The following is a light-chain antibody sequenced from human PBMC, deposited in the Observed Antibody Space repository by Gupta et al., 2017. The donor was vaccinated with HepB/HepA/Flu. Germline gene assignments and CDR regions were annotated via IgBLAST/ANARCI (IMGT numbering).Light chain of an antibody. CDR2: KAS. CDR3: QQDESFPLT. V-gene: IGKV1-5*03. CDR1: QAISDW. Sequence: DIQMSQSPSTLSASVGDRVTITCRASQAISDWLVWYQQKPGKDPKLLIYKASTLQGGVPWRFSGSGSGTEFTLTISSLQPDDFATYYCQQDESFPLTFGRGTKVDIK. J-gene: IGKJ4*01.